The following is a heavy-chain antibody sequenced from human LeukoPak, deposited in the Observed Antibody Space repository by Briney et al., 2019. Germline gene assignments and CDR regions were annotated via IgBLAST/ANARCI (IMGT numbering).Heavy chain of an antibody. CDR3: ARGSQLPHYYYYYGMDV. D-gene: IGHD2-2*01. J-gene: IGHJ6*02. V-gene: IGHV4-34*01. Sequence: SETLSLTCAVYGGSFSGYYWSWIRQPPGKGLEWIGEINHSGSTNYNPSLKSRVTISVDTSKNQFSLKLSSVTAADTAVYYCARGSQLPHYYYYYGMDVWGQGTTVTVSS. CDR1: GGSFSGYY. CDR2: INHSGST.